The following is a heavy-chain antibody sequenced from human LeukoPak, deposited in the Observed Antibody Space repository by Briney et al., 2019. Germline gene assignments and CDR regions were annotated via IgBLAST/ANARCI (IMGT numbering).Heavy chain of an antibody. V-gene: IGHV3-66*01. Sequence: PGGSLRLSCAASGCTVRSHYMNWVRQAPGKGLAWVSVLYSDGNTYYADSVKGRFTVSRDTSKNTLYLQMNSLRAEDTAVYYCAREPNYPYWYFDLWGRGTLVTVSS. CDR3: AREPNYPYWYFDL. J-gene: IGHJ2*01. D-gene: IGHD5-24*01. CDR1: GCTVRSHY. CDR2: LYSDGNT.